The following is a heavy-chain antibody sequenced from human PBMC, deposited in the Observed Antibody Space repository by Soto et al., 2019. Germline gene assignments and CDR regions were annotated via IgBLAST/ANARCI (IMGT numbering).Heavy chain of an antibody. CDR3: ARHKSGGGSYPFDY. D-gene: IGHD2-21*01. CDR2: VDPKDSYT. V-gene: IGHV5-10-1*01. Sequence: GESLKISRKGSGFTFTSYWINWVRQMPGKGLEWMGRVDPKDSYTNYSPSFQGHVTISPDKSVSTAYLKWSSLKASDTAIYYCARHKSGGGSYPFDYWGQGTLVTVSS. J-gene: IGHJ4*02. CDR1: GFTFTSYW.